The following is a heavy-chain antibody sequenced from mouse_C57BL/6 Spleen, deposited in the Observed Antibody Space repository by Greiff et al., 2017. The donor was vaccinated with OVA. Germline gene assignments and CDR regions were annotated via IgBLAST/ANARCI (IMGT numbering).Heavy chain of an antibody. CDR1: GYAFSSSW. V-gene: IGHV1-82*01. D-gene: IGHD1-1*01. J-gene: IGHJ2*01. CDR2: IYPGDGDT. Sequence: VQLQQSGPELVKPGASVKISCKASGYAFSSSWMNWVKQRPGKGLDWIGRIYPGDGDTNYNGKFKGKATLTADKSSSTAYMQLSSLTSEDSAVYFCARSDGSSFDYWGQGTTLTVSS. CDR3: ARSDGSSFDY.